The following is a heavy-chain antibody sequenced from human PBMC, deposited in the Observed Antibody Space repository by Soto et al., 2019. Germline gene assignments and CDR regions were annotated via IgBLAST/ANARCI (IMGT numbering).Heavy chain of an antibody. V-gene: IGHV3-23*01. CDR1: GFTFSSYA. J-gene: IGHJ3*01. CDR3: AKGSRGSGWYEDTG. D-gene: IGHD6-19*01. Sequence: GGSLRLSCAASGFTFSSYAMSWVRQAPGKGLEWVSAISGSGGSTYYADSVKGRFTISRDNSKNTLYLQMNSLRAEDTAVYYCAKGSRGSGWYEDTGWGQGTMVTVSS. CDR2: ISGSGGST.